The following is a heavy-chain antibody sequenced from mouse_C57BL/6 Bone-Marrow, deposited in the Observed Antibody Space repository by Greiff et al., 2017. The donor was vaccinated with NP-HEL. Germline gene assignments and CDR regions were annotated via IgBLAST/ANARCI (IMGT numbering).Heavy chain of an antibody. V-gene: IGHV1-81*01. D-gene: IGHD1-1*01. CDR2: IYPRSGNT. CDR1: GYTFTSYG. J-gene: IGHJ1*03. Sequence: VQLQQSGAELARPGASVKLSCKASGYTFTSYGISWVKQRTGQGLEWIGEIYPRSGNTYYNEKFKGKATLTADKSSSTAYMELRSLTSEDSAVYFCARGLIITPVLEGYFDVWGTGTTVTVSS. CDR3: ARGLIITPVLEGYFDV.